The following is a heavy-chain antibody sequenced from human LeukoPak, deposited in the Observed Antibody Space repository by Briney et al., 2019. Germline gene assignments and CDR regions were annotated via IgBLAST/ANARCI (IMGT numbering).Heavy chain of an antibody. D-gene: IGHD7-27*01. J-gene: IGHJ4*02. Sequence: GGSLRLSCAASGFTFDDYAMHWVRQAPGKGLEWVSAILGSGDSTYYADSVKGRFTISRDNSKNTVYLQMSSLRVEDTAVYYCAHPGVLIPLWGQGTLVTVSS. CDR2: ILGSGDST. CDR1: GFTFDDYA. CDR3: AHPGVLIPL. V-gene: IGHV3-23*01.